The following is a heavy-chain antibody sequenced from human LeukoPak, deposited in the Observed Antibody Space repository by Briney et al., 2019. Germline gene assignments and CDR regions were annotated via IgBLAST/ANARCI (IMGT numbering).Heavy chain of an antibody. CDR1: GFTFSSYA. Sequence: GGSLRLSCAASGFTFSSYAMSWVRQAPGKGLEWVSAISGSGGSTYCADSVKGRFTISRDNSKNTLYLQMNSLRAEDTAVYYCAKDPPTPGVGAMWYFDYWGQGTLVTVSS. CDR2: ISGSGGST. D-gene: IGHD1-26*01. J-gene: IGHJ4*02. V-gene: IGHV3-23*01. CDR3: AKDPPTPGVGAMWYFDY.